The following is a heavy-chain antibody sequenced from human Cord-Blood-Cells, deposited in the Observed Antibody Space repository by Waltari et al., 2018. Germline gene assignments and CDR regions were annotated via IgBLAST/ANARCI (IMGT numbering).Heavy chain of an antibody. D-gene: IGHD3-22*01. J-gene: IGHJ4*02. CDR3: ARDVAYYYDSSGYYYFDY. CDR2: ISYDGSNK. CDR1: GFTFSSYG. V-gene: IGHV3-30*03. Sequence: QVQLVESGGGVVQPGRSLRLSCAASGFTFSSYGMHWVRQAPGKGLEWVAVISYDGSNKYYADSVKGRFTISRDNSKNTLYLQMNSLRAEDTAVYYCARDVAYYYDSSGYYYFDYWGQGTLVTVSS.